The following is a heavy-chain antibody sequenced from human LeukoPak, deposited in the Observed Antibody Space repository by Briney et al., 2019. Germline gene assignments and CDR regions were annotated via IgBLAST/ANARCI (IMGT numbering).Heavy chain of an antibody. CDR1: GFTFSSYA. J-gene: IGHJ4*02. Sequence: GGSLRLSCAASGFTFSSYAMHWVRQAPGKGLEWVAVISYDGSNKYYADSVKGRFTISRDNSKNTLYLQMNSLRAEDTAVYYCARDAGLAYFDYWGQGTLVTVSS. CDR2: ISYDGSNK. V-gene: IGHV3-30-3*01. D-gene: IGHD6-19*01. CDR3: ARDAGLAYFDY.